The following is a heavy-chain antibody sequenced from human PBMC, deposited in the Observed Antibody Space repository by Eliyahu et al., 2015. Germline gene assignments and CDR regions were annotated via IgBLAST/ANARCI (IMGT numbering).Heavy chain of an antibody. V-gene: IGHV3-53*01. CDR3: ARDHEAAGVFDY. CDR2: IXTGGTI. J-gene: IGHJ4*02. Sequence: EVQLVASGGGVVQPGXSLXLSCAASGFSVSYKYIXWVRQGPGKGLEWVSVIXTGGTIYYADSVKGRFXISRDNSKNTLYLQMNSVRTEDTAVYYCARDHEAAGVFDYWGQGTPVTVSS. D-gene: IGHD6-13*01. CDR1: GFSVSYKY.